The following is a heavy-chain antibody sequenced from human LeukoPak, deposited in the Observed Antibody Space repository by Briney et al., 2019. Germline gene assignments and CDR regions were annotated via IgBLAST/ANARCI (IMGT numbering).Heavy chain of an antibody. CDR2: ITSSSDTI. J-gene: IGHJ5*02. D-gene: IGHD6-6*01. CDR1: GFPFGIYS. V-gene: IGHV3-48*01. CDR3: ARGSLFSRAARSFFS. Sequence: PGGSLRLSCAASGFPFGIYSMNWVRQAPGKGLEWISYITSSSDTIYYADSVKGRFTISRDNAKNSLYLQMNSLRAEDTAVYYCARGSLFSRAARSFFSWGQGTLVTVSS.